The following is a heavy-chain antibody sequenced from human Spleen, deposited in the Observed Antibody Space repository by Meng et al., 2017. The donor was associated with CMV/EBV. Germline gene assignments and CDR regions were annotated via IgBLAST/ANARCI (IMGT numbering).Heavy chain of an antibody. CDR1: GYPFINYD. CDR2: VGGCDGDT. CDR3: ARDWECLDRSDVFDI. J-gene: IGHJ3*02. D-gene: IGHD3-9*01. Sequence: ASVKVSCKASGYPFINYDIHWVRQASGQGLEWMGWVGGCDGDTNYAPEFRGRATMTTDTSTNTVYLELRSLTSDDTAVYYCARDWECLDRSDVFDIWGQGTMVTVSS. V-gene: IGHV1-18*01.